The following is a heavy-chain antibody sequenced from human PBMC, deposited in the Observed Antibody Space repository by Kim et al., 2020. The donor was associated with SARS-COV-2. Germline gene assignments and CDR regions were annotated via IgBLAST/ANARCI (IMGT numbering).Heavy chain of an antibody. CDR2: ISYDGRNK. V-gene: IGHV3-30-3*01. Sequence: GGSLRLSCAASGLSFDDSAMNWVRQAPGKGLEWVAVISYDGRNKEYADSVKGRFSISRDNSKTTLSLQMNSLRVEDTAVYYCARRNYYESVSLSDYYNGLDVWGQGTAVTVSS. D-gene: IGHD3-10*01. J-gene: IGHJ6*02. CDR1: GLSFDDSA. CDR3: ARRNYYESVSLSDYYNGLDV.